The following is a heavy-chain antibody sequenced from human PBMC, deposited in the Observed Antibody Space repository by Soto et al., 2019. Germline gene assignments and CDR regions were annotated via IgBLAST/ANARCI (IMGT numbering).Heavy chain of an antibody. CDR1: GFTFSSYS. Sequence: PGGSLRLSCAASGFTFSSYSMNWVRQAPGKGLEWVSSISSSSTYIYYADSVKGRFTISRDNAKNSLYLQMNSLRAEDTAVYYCAQSVSRCSSWSNWLDPWGKGTLVTVSS. J-gene: IGHJ5*02. CDR2: ISSSSTYI. D-gene: IGHD6-13*01. CDR3: AQSVSRCSSWSNWLDP. V-gene: IGHV3-21*01.